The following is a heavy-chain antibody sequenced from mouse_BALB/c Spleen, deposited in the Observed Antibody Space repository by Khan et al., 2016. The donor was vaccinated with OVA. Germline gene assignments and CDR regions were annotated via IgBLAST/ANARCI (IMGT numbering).Heavy chain of an antibody. J-gene: IGHJ3*01. CDR3: ARDYWFAY. CDR2: ISSGDTT. Sequence: EVELVESGGGLVKPGGSLKLSCAASGFTFSNYGVSWVRQTPEKRLEWVASISSGDTTYYPDSVKGRFTIPRDNARNILYLQRSSLRSEDTAMYYCARDYWFAYWGQGTLVTVSA. V-gene: IGHV5-6-5*01. CDR1: GFTFSNYG.